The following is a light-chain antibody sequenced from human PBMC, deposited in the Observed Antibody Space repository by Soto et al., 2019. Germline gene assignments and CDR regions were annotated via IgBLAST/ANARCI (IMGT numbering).Light chain of an antibody. J-gene: IGKJ4*01. Sequence: DLVMTQSPLSLPVTPGEPASISCRSSQSLLHINGYNYLDWYLQKPGQSPQLLIYLGFNRASGVPDRFSGSGSGTDFTLKISRVEAEDVGIYYCMQALQTPPTLGGGTKVEIK. CDR1: QSLLHINGYNY. CDR2: LGF. V-gene: IGKV2-28*01. CDR3: MQALQTPPT.